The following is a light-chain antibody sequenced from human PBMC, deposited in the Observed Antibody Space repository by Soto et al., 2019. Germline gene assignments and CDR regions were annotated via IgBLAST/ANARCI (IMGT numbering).Light chain of an antibody. CDR2: GAS. CDR3: QESYSTPLT. V-gene: IGKV1-39*01. J-gene: IGKJ4*01. Sequence: QVAQAPSYLSASVGDRVTITCQASHDINNYLSWYQQKPGKAPKLLMYGASNLATGVPSRFSGSGSGTDFTLTINNLQPEDFASYFCQESYSTPLTFGGGTKVDIK. CDR1: HDINNY.